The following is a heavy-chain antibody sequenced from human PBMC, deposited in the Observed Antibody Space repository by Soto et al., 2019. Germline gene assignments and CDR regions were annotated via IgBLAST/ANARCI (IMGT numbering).Heavy chain of an antibody. D-gene: IGHD2-15*01. Sequence: EVQLLESGGGLVQPGGSLRLSCAASGFTFSSYAMSWVRQAPGKGLEWVSAISGSGGSTYYADSVKGRFTISRDNSKNTLYLQMNSLRAEDTAVYYCAKDQSLYCSGGSCYPAFDYWGQGTLVTVSS. CDR3: AKDQSLYCSGGSCYPAFDY. V-gene: IGHV3-23*01. CDR1: GFTFSSYA. CDR2: ISGSGGST. J-gene: IGHJ4*02.